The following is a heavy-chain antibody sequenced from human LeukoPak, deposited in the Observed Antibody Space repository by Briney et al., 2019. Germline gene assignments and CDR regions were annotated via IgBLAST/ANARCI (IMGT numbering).Heavy chain of an antibody. D-gene: IGHD5-18*01. V-gene: IGHV4-38-2*02. Sequence: PSETLSLTCSVSGYSISSGFYWGWIRQPPGKGLEWIGSIFHSGSTYYKLSLKSRVTISVDTSKNQFSLKLSSVTAADTAVYYCARDGIQLWFSRKIHLFDYWGQGTLVTVSS. CDR3: ARDGIQLWFSRKIHLFDY. CDR1: GYSISSGFY. J-gene: IGHJ4*02. CDR2: IFHSGST.